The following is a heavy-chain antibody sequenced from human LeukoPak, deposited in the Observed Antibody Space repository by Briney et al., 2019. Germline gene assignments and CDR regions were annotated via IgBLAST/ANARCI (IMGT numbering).Heavy chain of an antibody. Sequence: SETLSLTCTVSGASMGSSFWTWIRQPPGKGLEWIGHIYYSRSTNYNPSLKSRVTMSIDTSKNQFSLKLTSVTAADTAVYYCARGSWAPAMTTPPPDFDYWGQGTLVTVSS. J-gene: IGHJ4*02. CDR1: GASMGSSF. D-gene: IGHD1-14*01. CDR2: IYYSRST. V-gene: IGHV4-59*01. CDR3: ARGSWAPAMTTPPPDFDY.